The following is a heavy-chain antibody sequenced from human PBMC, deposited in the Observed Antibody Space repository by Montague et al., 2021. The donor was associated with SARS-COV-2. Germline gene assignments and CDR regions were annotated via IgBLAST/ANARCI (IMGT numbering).Heavy chain of an antibody. CDR2: INHDGST. CDR3: ARHYDHSSRVGS. D-gene: IGHD3-16*01. V-gene: IGHV4-34*01. CDR1: GGSFSGNY. Sequence: SETLSLTCAVYGGSFSGNYWSWIRQSPGKGLEWIGEINHDGSTNYNPSLRSRVTMSVDTSKNQFSLKLISVTAADTAVYYCARHYDHSSRVGSWGQGTLVTVSS. J-gene: IGHJ4*02.